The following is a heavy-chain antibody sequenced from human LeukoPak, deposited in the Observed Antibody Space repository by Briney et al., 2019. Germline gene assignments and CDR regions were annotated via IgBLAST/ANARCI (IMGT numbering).Heavy chain of an antibody. CDR2: ISSNGAST. D-gene: IGHD6-13*01. Sequence: PGGSLRLSCAASGFTFSSYAMSWVRQAPGKGLEWVSGISSNGASTYYVDSVKGRFTISRDNSKNTLFLQMNSLRAEDTAVYYCAKRGSVGTLGHFDYWGQGTLVTVS. V-gene: IGHV3-23*01. CDR3: AKRGSVGTLGHFDY. J-gene: IGHJ4*02. CDR1: GFTFSSYA.